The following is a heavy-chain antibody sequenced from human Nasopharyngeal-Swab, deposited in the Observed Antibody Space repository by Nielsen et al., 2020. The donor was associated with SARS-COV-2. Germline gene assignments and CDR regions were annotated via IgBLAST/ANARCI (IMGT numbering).Heavy chain of an antibody. CDR3: ARGCVLTGPSCYYYGMDV. V-gene: IGHV3-21*01. J-gene: IGHJ6*02. CDR2: ISSSSSYI. D-gene: IGHD3-9*01. Sequence: GSLKISCAASGFTFSSYSMNWVRQAPGKGLEWVSSISSSSSYIYYADSVKGRFTISRDNAKNSLYLQMNSLRAEDTAVYYCARGCVLTGPSCYYYGMDVWGQGTTVTVSS. CDR1: GFTFSSYS.